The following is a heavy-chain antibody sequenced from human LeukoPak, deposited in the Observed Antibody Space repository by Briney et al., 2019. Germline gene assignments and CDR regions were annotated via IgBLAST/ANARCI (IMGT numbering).Heavy chain of an antibody. CDR1: GFSLSSYS. CDR3: ARDPHSLDY. V-gene: IGHV3-48*01. J-gene: IGHJ4*02. CDR2: IAYTGTI. Sequence: GGSLRLSCTPSGFSLSSYSMNWVRPAPGKGLEWVAYIAYTGTIHYAHSVRGRFAISRDNAKSSLFLQLNSLRAEDTAVYYCARDPHSLDYWGQGTLVTVSS.